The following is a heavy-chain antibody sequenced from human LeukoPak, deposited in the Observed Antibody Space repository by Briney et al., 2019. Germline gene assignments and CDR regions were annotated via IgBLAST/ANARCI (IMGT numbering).Heavy chain of an antibody. D-gene: IGHD6-19*01. CDR3: ASPLVRYSSGWYGSYDAFDI. Sequence: TSETLSLTCTVSGGSISSISYYWGWIRQPPGKGLEWIGSIYYSGSTYYNPSLKSRVTISVDTSKNQFSLKLSSVTAADTAVYYCASPLVRYSSGWYGSYDAFDIWGQGTMVRVSS. CDR2: IYYSGST. J-gene: IGHJ3*02. V-gene: IGHV4-39*01. CDR1: GGSISSISYY.